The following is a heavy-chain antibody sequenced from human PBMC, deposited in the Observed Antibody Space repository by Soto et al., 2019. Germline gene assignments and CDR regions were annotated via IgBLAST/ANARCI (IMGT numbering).Heavy chain of an antibody. Sequence: GGSLRLSCAASGFTFSSYAMCWVRQAPGKGLEWVSAISGSGGSTYYADSVKGRFTISRDNSKNTLYLQMNSLRAEDTAVYYCAKKEAVSEAVLGWGQGTLVTVSS. CDR3: AKKEAVSEAVLG. V-gene: IGHV3-23*01. CDR2: ISGSGGST. CDR1: GFTFSSYA. D-gene: IGHD3-10*02. J-gene: IGHJ4*02.